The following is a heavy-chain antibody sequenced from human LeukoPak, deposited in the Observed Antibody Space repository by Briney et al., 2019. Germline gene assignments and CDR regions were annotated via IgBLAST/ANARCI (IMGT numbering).Heavy chain of an antibody. D-gene: IGHD6-19*01. CDR1: GGSISSSPYY. J-gene: IGHJ4*02. V-gene: IGHV4-39*01. CDR2: IYSSGST. Sequence: SETLSLTCTVSGGSISSSPYYWTWIRQPPGKGLEWIGNIYSSGSTYYNPSLKSRVTISVDTSKNQFSLTLSSVTAADTAVYYCATYSSGWYYFDYWGQGTLVTVSS. CDR3: ATYSSGWYYFDY.